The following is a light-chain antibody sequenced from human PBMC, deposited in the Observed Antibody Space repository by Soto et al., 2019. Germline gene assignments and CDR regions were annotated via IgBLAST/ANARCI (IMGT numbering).Light chain of an antibody. V-gene: IGLV2-14*01. CDR3: SSYTSSSTL. CDR2: DVS. J-gene: IGLJ1*01. CDR1: SSAVGGYNY. Sequence: QSVLTQPASVSGSPGQSINISCTGTSSAVGGYNYVSWYQQHPGKAPKLMIYDVSNRPSGVSNRFSGSKSGNTASLTISGLQAEDEADYYCSSYTSSSTLFGTGTKVTVL.